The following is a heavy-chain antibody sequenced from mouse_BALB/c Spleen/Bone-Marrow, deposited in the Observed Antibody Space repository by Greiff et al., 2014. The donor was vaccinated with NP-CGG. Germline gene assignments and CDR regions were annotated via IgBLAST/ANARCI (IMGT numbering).Heavy chain of an antibody. CDR2: IAPGSGST. V-gene: IGHV1S41*01. D-gene: IGHD2-2*01. Sequence: DLVKPGASVKLSCKTSGYTFTNYWINWIKQRPGQGLEWLGRIAPGSGSTYYNGMFKVKAPLTVDTSSSTAYIQLSSLSSEDSAVYLCARERYGYDGWYFDVWGAGTTVTVSS. CDR1: GYTFTNYW. J-gene: IGHJ1*01. CDR3: ARERYGYDGWYFDV.